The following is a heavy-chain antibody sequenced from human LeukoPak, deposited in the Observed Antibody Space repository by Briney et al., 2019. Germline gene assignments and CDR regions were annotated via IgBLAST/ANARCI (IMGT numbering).Heavy chain of an antibody. CDR1: GFTFSTYS. J-gene: IGHJ4*02. CDR2: ISGSSDYI. V-gene: IGHV3-21*01. Sequence: GGSLRLSCAASGFTFSTYSMNWVRQAPGKGLEWVSAISGSSDYIYYADSVKGRFTISRDNAKNSLYLQMNSLRAEDTAVYYCARDSVVRVERADYWGQGTLVTVSS. D-gene: IGHD3-3*01. CDR3: ARDSVVRVERADY.